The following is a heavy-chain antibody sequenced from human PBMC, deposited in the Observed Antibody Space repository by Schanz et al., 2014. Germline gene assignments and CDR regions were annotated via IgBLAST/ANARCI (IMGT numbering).Heavy chain of an antibody. CDR1: GFTFSSYW. CDR2: IQSDGSIT. D-gene: IGHD3-10*01. J-gene: IGHJ4*02. Sequence: EVQLVESGGCVVHPGGSLRLSCAASGFTFSSYWMHWVRQAPGKGLVWVSRIQSDGSITTYADSVKGRFAISRDNAKNTLYLQMNSLGAEDTAVYYCARATYYHVSGSYYGNFDSWGQGTRVTVS. CDR3: ARATYYHVSGSYYGNFDS. V-gene: IGHV3-74*01.